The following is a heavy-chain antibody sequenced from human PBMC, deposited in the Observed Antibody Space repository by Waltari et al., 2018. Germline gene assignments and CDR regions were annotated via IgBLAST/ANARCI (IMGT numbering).Heavy chain of an antibody. Sequence: QVQLQQWGAGLLKPSETLSLTCAVYGGSFSGYYWSWIRQPPGKGLEWIGEINHSGSTNDNPSLKSRVTISVDTSKNQFSLKLSSVTAADTAVYYWARGRRVEIAARRYNWFDPWGQGTLVTVSS. CDR2: INHSGST. CDR1: GGSFSGYY. J-gene: IGHJ5*02. CDR3: ARGRRVEIAARRYNWFDP. V-gene: IGHV4-34*01. D-gene: IGHD6-6*01.